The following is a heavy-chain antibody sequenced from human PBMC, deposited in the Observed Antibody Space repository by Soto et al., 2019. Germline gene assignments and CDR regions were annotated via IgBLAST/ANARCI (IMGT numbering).Heavy chain of an antibody. V-gene: IGHV3-23*01. CDR2: ISGSGGST. CDR1: GFTFSSYA. Sequence: PGGSLRLSCAASGFTFSSYAMSWVRQAPGKGLEWVSAISGSGGSTYYADSVKGRFTISRDNSKNTLYLQMNSLRAEDTAVYYCAKGTYYYGSGSYYGPFDYWGQGTLVTVSS. CDR3: AKGTYYYGSGSYYGPFDY. D-gene: IGHD3-10*01. J-gene: IGHJ4*02.